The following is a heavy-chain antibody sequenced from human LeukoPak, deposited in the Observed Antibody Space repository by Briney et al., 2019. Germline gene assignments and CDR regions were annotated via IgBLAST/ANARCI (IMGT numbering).Heavy chain of an antibody. V-gene: IGHV3-30*18. Sequence: ARSLRLSCAASGFTFSSYGMHWVRQAPGKGLEWVAVISYDGSNKYYADSVKGRFTISRDNSKNTLYLQMNSLRAEDTAVYYCAKDSTQWLVPTYFDYWGQGTLVTVSS. CDR1: GFTFSSYG. CDR3: AKDSTQWLVPTYFDY. D-gene: IGHD6-19*01. CDR2: ISYDGSNK. J-gene: IGHJ4*02.